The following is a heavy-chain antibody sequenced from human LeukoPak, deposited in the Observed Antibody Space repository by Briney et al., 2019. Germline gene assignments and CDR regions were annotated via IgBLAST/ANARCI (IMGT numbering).Heavy chain of an antibody. V-gene: IGHV4-59*01. Sequence: PSETLSLTCTVSGGSISSYYWSWIRQPPGKGLEWIGYIYYSGSTNYNPSLKGRVTISVDTSKNQFSLKLSSVTAADTAVYYCARDCSSTSCSFDYWGQGTLVTVSS. D-gene: IGHD2-2*01. CDR2: IYYSGST. CDR1: GGSISSYY. J-gene: IGHJ4*02. CDR3: ARDCSSTSCSFDY.